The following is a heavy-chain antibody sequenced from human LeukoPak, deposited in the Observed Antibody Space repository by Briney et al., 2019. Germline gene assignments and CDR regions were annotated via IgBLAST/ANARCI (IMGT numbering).Heavy chain of an antibody. V-gene: IGHV4-39*07. CDR1: GGSISGSSYY. J-gene: IGHJ4*02. Sequence: PSETLSLTCTVSGGSISGSSYYWGWIRQPPGKGLEWIGSIYYSGSTYYNPSLKSRVTISVDTSKNQFSLKLSSVTAADTAVYYCARVLPDYWGQGTLVTVSS. CDR3: ARVLPDY. CDR2: IYYSGST.